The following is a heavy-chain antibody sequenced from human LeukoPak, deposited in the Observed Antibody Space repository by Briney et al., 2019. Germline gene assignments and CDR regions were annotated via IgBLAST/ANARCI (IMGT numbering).Heavy chain of an antibody. V-gene: IGHV3-23*01. CDR1: GFTFSSYA. CDR2: ISGSAATT. D-gene: IGHD2-2*01. J-gene: IGHJ3*02. Sequence: PGGSLRLSCAASGFTFSSYAMSWVRQAPGKGLEWVSAISGSAATTFYADSVKGRFTISRDNSKNTLYLQMNSLRAEDTAVYYCAKVGYCSSTSCPGMGDAFDIWGQGTMVTVSS. CDR3: AKVGYCSSTSCPGMGDAFDI.